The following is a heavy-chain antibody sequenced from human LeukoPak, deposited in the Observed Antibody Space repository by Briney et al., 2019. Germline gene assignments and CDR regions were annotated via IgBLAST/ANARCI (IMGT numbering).Heavy chain of an antibody. CDR3: ARSLGSYYFDY. Sequence: GGSLRLSCAASGFTFSSYEMNWVRQAPGKGLEWVSYISSSGSTIYYADSVKGRFTISRDNAKNSLYLRMNSLRAEDTAVYYCARSLGSYYFDYWGQGTLVTVSS. CDR2: ISSSGSTI. J-gene: IGHJ4*02. CDR1: GFTFSSYE. D-gene: IGHD1-26*01. V-gene: IGHV3-48*03.